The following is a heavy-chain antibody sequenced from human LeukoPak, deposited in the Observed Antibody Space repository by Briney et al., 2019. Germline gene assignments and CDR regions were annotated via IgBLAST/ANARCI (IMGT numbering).Heavy chain of an antibody. CDR3: VRGSSSPGGSAYYFDY. CDR1: GGSISNYY. J-gene: IGHJ4*02. D-gene: IGHD6-6*01. Sequence: SETLSLTCTVSGGSISNYYWSWIRQPPGKGLEWIGEINHSGSTNYNPSLKSRVTISVDTSKNQFSLKLSSVTAADTAVYYCVRGSSSPGGSAYYFDYWGQGTLVTVSS. V-gene: IGHV4-34*01. CDR2: INHSGST.